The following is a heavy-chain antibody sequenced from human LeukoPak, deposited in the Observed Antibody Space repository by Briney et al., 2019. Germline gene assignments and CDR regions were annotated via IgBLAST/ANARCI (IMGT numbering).Heavy chain of an antibody. D-gene: IGHD3-16*01. CDR1: GFTFGTYA. J-gene: IGHJ4*01. V-gene: IGHV3-23*01. CDR3: AKDLFGVTGDY. Sequence: GSPRLSCAASGFTFGTYAMAWVRQAPGKGLEWVSAILGSSSPTYYADSVKGRFTISRDNSKNTLYLQMNSLRAEDTAVYYCAKDLFGVTGDYWGHGTLVTASS. CDR2: ILGSSSPT.